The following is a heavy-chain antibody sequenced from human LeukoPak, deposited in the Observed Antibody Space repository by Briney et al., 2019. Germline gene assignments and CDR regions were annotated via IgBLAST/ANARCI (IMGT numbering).Heavy chain of an antibody. V-gene: IGHV3-74*01. Sequence: GGSLILSCAASGFTFSSYWMHWVRQAPGKGLVWVSRINSDGSSTSYADSVKGRFTISRDNAKNTLYLQMNSLRAEDTAVYYRARENDFWSGYYFDYWGQGTLVTVSS. CDR3: ARENDFWSGYYFDY. CDR1: GFTFSSYW. CDR2: INSDGSST. J-gene: IGHJ4*02. D-gene: IGHD3-3*01.